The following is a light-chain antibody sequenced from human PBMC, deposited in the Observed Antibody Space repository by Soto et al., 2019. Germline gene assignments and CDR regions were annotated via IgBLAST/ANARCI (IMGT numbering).Light chain of an antibody. J-gene: IGKJ2*01. CDR2: TAA. V-gene: IGKV1-39*01. CDR1: QRITTY. CDR3: QQSYSTPYT. Sequence: IHMTQSPSSLSGSVGERVTITCRASQRITTYLNWYQQKPGKAPKLLISTAATLQGGVPSRFSGSGSGTDFTLTITTLQPEDFATYFCQQSYSTPYTFGQGTKLEIK.